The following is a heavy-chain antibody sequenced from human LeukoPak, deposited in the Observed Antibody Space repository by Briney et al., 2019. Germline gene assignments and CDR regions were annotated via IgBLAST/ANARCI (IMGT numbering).Heavy chain of an antibody. D-gene: IGHD6-19*01. CDR3: AREVAGTLNFDY. Sequence: SETLSLTCTVSGGSISSCYWTWIRQPPAKGLEGIGYIYNSGNTNYNPSLRSRVTISVDTSKNQFSLKLTSVTSADTAIYYCAREVAGTLNFDYWGQGTLVTVSS. V-gene: IGHV4-59*01. CDR2: IYNSGNT. CDR1: GGSISSCY. J-gene: IGHJ4*02.